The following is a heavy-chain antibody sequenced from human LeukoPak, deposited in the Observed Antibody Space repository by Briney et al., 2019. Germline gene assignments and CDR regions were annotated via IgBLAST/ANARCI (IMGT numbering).Heavy chain of an antibody. CDR1: GGSISSYY. J-gene: IGHJ4*02. CDR2: IYTSGST. Sequence: PSETLSLTCTVSGGSISSYYWSWIRQPAGKGLEWIGRIYTSGSTDYNPSLKSRVTMSVDTSKNQFSLKLSSVTAADTAVYYCARDTYYYDSSGYLYFDYWGQGTLVTVSS. V-gene: IGHV4-4*07. CDR3: ARDTYYYDSSGYLYFDY. D-gene: IGHD3-22*01.